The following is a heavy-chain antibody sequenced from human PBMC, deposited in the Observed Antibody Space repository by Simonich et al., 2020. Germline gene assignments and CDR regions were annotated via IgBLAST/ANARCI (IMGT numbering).Heavy chain of an antibody. Sequence: QVQLVQSGAEVKKPGASVKVSCTASGYTFTGYYMHWVRQAPGQGLEWMGWINPNGGGTNYAQKFKGRVTMTRDTSISTAYMELSRLRSDDTAVYYCARGRLTGDKGAFDIWGQGTMVTVSS. V-gene: IGHV1-2*02. J-gene: IGHJ3*02. CDR2: INPNGGGT. D-gene: IGHD7-27*01. CDR1: GYTFTGYY. CDR3: ARGRLTGDKGAFDI.